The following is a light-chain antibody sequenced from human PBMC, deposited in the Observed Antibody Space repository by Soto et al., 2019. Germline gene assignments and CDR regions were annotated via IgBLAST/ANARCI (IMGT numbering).Light chain of an antibody. Sequence: EIVLTQAPGTLSLSPGERATLSCRASQSINSNYFAWYQQKPGQAPRLLFYSASSRVSGIPARFSGSGSGTEFTLTISSLHSEDFGIYYCQHYDNWPFTFGQGTKVDIK. J-gene: IGKJ2*01. CDR2: SAS. CDR3: QHYDNWPFT. CDR1: QSINSN. V-gene: IGKV3-15*01.